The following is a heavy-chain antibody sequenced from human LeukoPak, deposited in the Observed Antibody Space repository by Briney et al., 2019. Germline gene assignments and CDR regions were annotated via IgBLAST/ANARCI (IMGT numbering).Heavy chain of an antibody. CDR3: ARVHGYCSSTSCYDAFDI. CDR2: MNPNSGNT. CDR1: GYTFTSYD. Sequence: ASVKVSYKASGYTFTSYDINWVRQATGQGLERMGWMNPNSGNTGYAQKFQGRVTITRNTSISTAYMELSSLRSEDTAVYYCARVHGYCSSTSCYDAFDIWGQGTMVTVSS. V-gene: IGHV1-8*03. J-gene: IGHJ3*02. D-gene: IGHD2-2*03.